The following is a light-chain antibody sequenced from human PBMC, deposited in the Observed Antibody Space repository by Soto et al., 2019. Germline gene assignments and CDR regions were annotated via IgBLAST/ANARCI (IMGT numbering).Light chain of an antibody. CDR1: SSDVGGYNY. V-gene: IGLV2-14*01. CDR3: SSYEGSSPLDV. Sequence: SVLTQPACVSGSPGQSITISCTGTSSDVGGYNYVSWYQQHPGKAPKLMIYEVSNRPSGVSNRFSGSKSGNTASLTISGLQAEDEADYYCSSYEGSSPLDVFGTGTKVTVL. J-gene: IGLJ1*01. CDR2: EVS.